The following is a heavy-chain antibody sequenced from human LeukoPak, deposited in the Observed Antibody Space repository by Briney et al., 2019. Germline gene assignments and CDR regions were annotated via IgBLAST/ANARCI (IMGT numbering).Heavy chain of an antibody. D-gene: IGHD2-21*02. CDR1: GFNFNDAY. V-gene: IGHV3-15*01. Sequence: KPGGSLRLSCLGSGFNFNDAYMNWVRQAPGKGLEWVGRVKSIRDGGTTDDTAPVKGRFTISRDDSKRTAYLQMNSLKTEDTAVYFCTARVVTTNEFWGQGTLVTVSS. J-gene: IGHJ4*02. CDR2: VKSIRDGGTT. CDR3: TARVVTTNEF.